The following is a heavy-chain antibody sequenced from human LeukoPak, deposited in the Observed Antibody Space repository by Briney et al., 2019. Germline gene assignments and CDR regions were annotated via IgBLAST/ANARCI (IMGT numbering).Heavy chain of an antibody. Sequence: ASAKVSCKASGYTFTSYGISWVRQAPGQGLEWMGWISAYNGNXXXXXXLXXXVTMTTDTSTSTAYMELRSLRSDDTAVYYCARVDAYSKETYDYWGQGTLVTVSS. J-gene: IGHJ4*02. D-gene: IGHD4-11*01. CDR1: GYTFTSYG. CDR3: ARVDAYSKETYDY. V-gene: IGHV1-18*01. CDR2: ISAYNGNX.